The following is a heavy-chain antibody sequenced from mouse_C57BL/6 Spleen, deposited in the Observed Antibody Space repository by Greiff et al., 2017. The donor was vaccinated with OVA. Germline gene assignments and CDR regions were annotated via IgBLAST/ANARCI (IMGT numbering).Heavy chain of an antibody. CDR3: ARSLWSYAMDY. Sequence: VQLQQSGAELARPGASVKLSCKASGYTFTSYWITWVKQRPGQGLEWIGDIYPGSGSTNYNEKFKSKATLTVDTSSSTAYMQLSSLTSEDSAVYYCARSLWSYAMDYWGQGTSVTVSS. D-gene: IGHD1-1*02. CDR1: GYTFTSYW. J-gene: IGHJ4*01. V-gene: IGHV1-55*01. CDR2: IYPGSGST.